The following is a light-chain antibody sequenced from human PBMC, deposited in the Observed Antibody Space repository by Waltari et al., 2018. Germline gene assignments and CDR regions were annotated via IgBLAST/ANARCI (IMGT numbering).Light chain of an antibody. Sequence: EIVLTQSPGTLSSSPGDRATLSCRASQSVSSSYLAWYQQKPGQAPRLLIYGASSRATGIPDRFSGSGSGTDFTLTISRLEPEDFAVYYCQQYGSSPLTFGRGTKVEIK. J-gene: IGKJ4*01. CDR3: QQYGSSPLT. V-gene: IGKV3-20*01. CDR2: GAS. CDR1: QSVSSSY.